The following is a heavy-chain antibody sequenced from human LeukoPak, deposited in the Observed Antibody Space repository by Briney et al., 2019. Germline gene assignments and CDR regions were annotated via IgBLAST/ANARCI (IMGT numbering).Heavy chain of an antibody. D-gene: IGHD2-2*01. CDR2: FDPEDGET. Sequence: ASVKVSCKVSVYTLTELSMHWVRQAPGKGLEWMGGFDPEDGETIYAQKFQGRVTMTEDTSTDTAYMELSSLRSEDTAVYYCATVSGGYCSSTSCHNWFDPWGQGTLVTVSS. J-gene: IGHJ5*02. CDR3: ATVSGGYCSSTSCHNWFDP. V-gene: IGHV1-24*01. CDR1: VYTLTELS.